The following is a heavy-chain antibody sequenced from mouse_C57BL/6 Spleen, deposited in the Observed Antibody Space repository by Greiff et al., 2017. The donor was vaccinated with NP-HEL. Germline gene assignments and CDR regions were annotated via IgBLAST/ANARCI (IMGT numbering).Heavy chain of an antibody. V-gene: IGHV1-55*01. CDR2: IYPGSGST. CDR3: ARDPYYYGSSYSFSY. J-gene: IGHJ2*01. D-gene: IGHD1-1*01. Sequence: QVQLQQPGAELVKPGASVKMSCKASGYTFTSYWITWVKQRPGQGLEWIGDIYPGSGSTNYNEKFKSKATLTVDTSSSTAYMQLSSLTSEDSAVYYCARDPYYYGSSYSFSYWGQGTTLTVSS. CDR1: GYTFTSYW.